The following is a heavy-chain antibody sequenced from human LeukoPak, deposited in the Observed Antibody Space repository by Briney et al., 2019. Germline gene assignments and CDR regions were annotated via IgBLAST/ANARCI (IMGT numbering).Heavy chain of an antibody. J-gene: IGHJ6*03. CDR3: ARVDIIQLWPNGYYYYMDV. Sequence: GGSLRLSCAASGFTFSSYSMNWVRQAPGKGLEWVSSISSSSSYIYYADSVKGRFIIRRDNAKNSLYLQMNSLRAEDTAVYYCARVDIIQLWPNGYYYYMDVWGKGTTVTVSS. CDR1: GFTFSSYS. V-gene: IGHV3-21*01. CDR2: ISSSSSYI. D-gene: IGHD5-18*01.